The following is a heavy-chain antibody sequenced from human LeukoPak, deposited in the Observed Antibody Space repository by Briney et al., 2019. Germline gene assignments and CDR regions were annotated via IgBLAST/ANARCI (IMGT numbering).Heavy chain of an antibody. Sequence: GGSLRLSCAASGFTVTNNYMTWVRQAPGKGLEWVSVIPSGGNTFYADSVKGRFTISRDNSKNTLYLQMNSLRAEDTAIYYCARGHEALGYWGQGTLVTVSS. CDR3: ARGHEALGY. CDR2: IPSGGNT. J-gene: IGHJ4*02. V-gene: IGHV3-53*01. CDR1: GFTVTNNY. D-gene: IGHD3-10*01.